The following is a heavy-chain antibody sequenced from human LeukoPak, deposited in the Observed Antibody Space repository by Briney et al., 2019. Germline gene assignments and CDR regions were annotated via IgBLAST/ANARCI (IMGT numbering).Heavy chain of an antibody. J-gene: IGHJ4*02. CDR1: GFTCSSYS. CDR3: TRETPYSGSTDY. D-gene: IGHD3-10*01. V-gene: IGHV3-49*04. Sequence: AGGSLRLSCAASGFTCSSYSMSWVRQAPGKGLEWVGFIRSKAYGGTTEYAASVKGRFTISRDDSKSIAYLQMNSLKTEDTSVYYCTRETPYSGSTDYWGQGTLVTVSS. CDR2: IRSKAYGGTT.